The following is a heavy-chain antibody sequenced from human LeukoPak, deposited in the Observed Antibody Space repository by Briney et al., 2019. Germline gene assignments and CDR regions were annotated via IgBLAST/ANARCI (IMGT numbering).Heavy chain of an antibody. D-gene: IGHD3-10*01. V-gene: IGHV3-20*04. J-gene: IGHJ3*02. CDR1: GFTFDDYG. Sequence: PGGSLRLSCAASGFTFDDYGMSWVRQAPGKGLEWVSGINSNGGSTGYADSVKGRFTISRDNAKNSLYLQMNSLRAEDTALYYCARDSHTYYYGSGSYVAFDIWGQGTMVTVSS. CDR3: ARDSHTYYYGSGSYVAFDI. CDR2: INSNGGST.